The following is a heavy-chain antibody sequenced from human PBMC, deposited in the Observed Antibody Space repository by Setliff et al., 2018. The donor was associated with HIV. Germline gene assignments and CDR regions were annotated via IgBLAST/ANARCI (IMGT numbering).Heavy chain of an antibody. CDR1: GFTFSNAW. CDR3: AKLQEGHVYSHYDS. CDR2: IKSKTDGGTT. J-gene: IGHJ4*02. V-gene: IGHV3-15*01. D-gene: IGHD2-21*01. Sequence: SLRLSCAASGFTFSNAWMSWVRQAPGKGLEWVGRIKSKTDGGTTDYAAPVKGRFTISRDNSQNALYLHMNSLRAEDTAVYYCAKLQEGHVYSHYDSWGQGTLVTVSS.